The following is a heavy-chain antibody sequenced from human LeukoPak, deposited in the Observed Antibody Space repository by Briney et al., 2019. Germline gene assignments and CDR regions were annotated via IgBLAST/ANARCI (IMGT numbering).Heavy chain of an antibody. CDR3: ARDWSHRCFDY. D-gene: IGHD3-3*01. J-gene: IGHJ4*02. Sequence: PGGSLRFSCSASGFTVSSNYMSWVRQAPGKGLEWVSVIYSGGSTYYADSVKGRFTISTDNSKNTLYLQMNSLRAEDTAVYYCARDWSHRCFDYWGQGNLVTVSS. V-gene: IGHV3-53*01. CDR1: GFTVSSNY. CDR2: IYSGGST.